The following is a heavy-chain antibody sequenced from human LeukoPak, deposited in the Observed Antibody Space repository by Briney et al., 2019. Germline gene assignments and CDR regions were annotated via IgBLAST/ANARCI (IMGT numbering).Heavy chain of an antibody. CDR1: GFTFSSYS. CDR2: ISSSSSYI. V-gene: IGHV3-21*01. CDR3: ARDFDNDYGSSGYYSAHFQH. Sequence: GGSLRLSCAASGFTFSSYSMNWVRQAPGKGLEWVSSISSSSSYIYYADSVKGRFTISRDNAKNSLYLQMNSLRAEDTAVYYCARDFDNDYGSSGYYSAHFQHWGQGTLVTVSS. J-gene: IGHJ1*01. D-gene: IGHD3-22*01.